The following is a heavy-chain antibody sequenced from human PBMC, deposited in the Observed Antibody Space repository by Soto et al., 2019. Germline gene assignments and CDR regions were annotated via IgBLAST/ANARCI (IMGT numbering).Heavy chain of an antibody. J-gene: IGHJ4*02. D-gene: IGHD3-3*01. Sequence: QVQLVESGGGVVQPGRSLRLSCAASGFTFSSYGMHWVRQAPGKGLEWVAVISYDGSNKYYADSVKGRFTISRDNSKNPLYLQMNSLRAEDTAVYYSAKDFWSGYYMDYFDYWGQGTLVTVSS. CDR1: GFTFSSYG. V-gene: IGHV3-30*18. CDR3: AKDFWSGYYMDYFDY. CDR2: ISYDGSNK.